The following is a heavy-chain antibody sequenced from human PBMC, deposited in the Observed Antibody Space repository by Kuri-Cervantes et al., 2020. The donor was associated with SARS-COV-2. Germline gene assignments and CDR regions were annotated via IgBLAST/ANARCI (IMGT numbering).Heavy chain of an antibody. CDR1: GGTFSSYA. CDR3: ARGPQWLGGDIQDAFDI. J-gene: IGHJ3*02. D-gene: IGHD3-22*01. V-gene: IGHV1-69*13. CDR2: IIPIFGTA. Sequence: SVKVSCKASGGTFSSYAISWVRQAPGQGLEWMGGIIPIFGTANYAQKFQGRVTITADESTSTAYMELSSLRSEDTAVYYCARGPQWLGGDIQDAFDIWGQGTMVTVSS.